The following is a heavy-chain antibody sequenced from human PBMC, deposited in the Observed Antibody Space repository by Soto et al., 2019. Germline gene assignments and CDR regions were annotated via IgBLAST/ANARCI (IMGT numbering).Heavy chain of an antibody. CDR1: GYSFTSYW. Sequence: PGESLKISCKGSGYSFTSYWISWVRQMPGKGLEWMGRIDPSDSCTNYSPSFQGHVTISADKSISTAYLQWSSLKASDTAMYYCARWGYCSGGSCYGFDPWGQGTLVTVSS. D-gene: IGHD2-15*01. V-gene: IGHV5-10-1*01. J-gene: IGHJ5*02. CDR2: IDPSDSCT. CDR3: ARWGYCSGGSCYGFDP.